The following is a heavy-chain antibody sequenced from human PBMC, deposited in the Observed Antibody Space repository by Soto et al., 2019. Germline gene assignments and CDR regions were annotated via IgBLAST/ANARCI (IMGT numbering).Heavy chain of an antibody. Sequence: SETLSLTCTVSGGSINNYYWTWIRQPPGEGLEWIGYIYNSGSTNYNPSLKSRVTISVDTSKNQFSLELRSVTAADTAVYFCARDRGSGSYYPYYYYAMDVWGQGTTVTVSS. V-gene: IGHV4-59*01. CDR2: IYNSGST. CDR1: GGSINNYY. J-gene: IGHJ6*02. CDR3: ARDRGSGSYYPYYYYAMDV. D-gene: IGHD3-10*01.